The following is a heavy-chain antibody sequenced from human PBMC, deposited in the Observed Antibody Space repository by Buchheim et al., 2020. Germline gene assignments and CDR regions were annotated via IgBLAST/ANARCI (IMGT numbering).Heavy chain of an antibody. CDR2: MNPNSGNT. J-gene: IGHJ6*02. CDR1: GYTFTSYD. Sequence: QVQLVQSGAEVKKPGASVKVSYKASGYTFTSYDINWVRQATGQGLEWMGWMNPNSGNTGYAQKFQGRVNMTRNTSISTDYMELSSLRSEDTAVYYCARGSNYEGLYYYYGMDVWGQGTT. V-gene: IGHV1-8*01. CDR3: ARGSNYEGLYYYYGMDV. D-gene: IGHD4-11*01.